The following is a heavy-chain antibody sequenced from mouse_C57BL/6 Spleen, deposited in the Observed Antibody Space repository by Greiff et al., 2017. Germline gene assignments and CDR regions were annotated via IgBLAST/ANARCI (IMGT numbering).Heavy chain of an antibody. Sequence: EVKLMESGGGLVQPGGSLKLSCAASGFTFSDYYMYWVRQTPEKRLEWVAYISNGGGSTYYPDTVKGRFTISRDNAKNTLYRQMSRLKSEDTAMYYCARRPIYYDSYAMDYWGQGTSVTVSS. V-gene: IGHV5-12*01. CDR1: GFTFSDYY. CDR3: ARRPIYYDSYAMDY. J-gene: IGHJ4*01. D-gene: IGHD2-4*01. CDR2: ISNGGGST.